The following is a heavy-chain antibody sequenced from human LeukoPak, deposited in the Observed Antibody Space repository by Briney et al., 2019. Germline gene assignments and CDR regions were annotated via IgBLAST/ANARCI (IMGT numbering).Heavy chain of an antibody. CDR1: GFTFSVAW. D-gene: IGHD4-17*01. Sequence: GGSLRLSCAASGFTFSVAWMSWVRQAPGKGLEWVSAISGSGGSTYYADSVKGRFTISRDNSKNTLYLQMNSLRAEDTAVYYCARRTMTTMFDYWGQGTLVTVSS. CDR3: ARRTMTTMFDY. J-gene: IGHJ4*02. V-gene: IGHV3-23*01. CDR2: ISGSGGST.